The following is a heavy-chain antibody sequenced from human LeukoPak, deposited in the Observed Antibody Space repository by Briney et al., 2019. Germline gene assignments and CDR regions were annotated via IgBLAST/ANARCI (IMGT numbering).Heavy chain of an antibody. D-gene: IGHD6-6*01. Sequence: GGSLRLSCAASGFTFSTYSMNWVPQAPGKGLEWVSSISSSSDYIHYADSLKGRFNVSRDNAKNTLYLQMNSLRAEDRAVYYCARDPWGSSSFWGQGTMVTVSS. CDR2: ISSSSDYI. J-gene: IGHJ4*02. V-gene: IGHV3-21*01. CDR1: GFTFSTYS. CDR3: ARDPWGSSSF.